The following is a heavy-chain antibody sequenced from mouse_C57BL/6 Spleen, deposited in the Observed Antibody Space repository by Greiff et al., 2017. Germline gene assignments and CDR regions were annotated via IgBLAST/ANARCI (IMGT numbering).Heavy chain of an antibody. CDR1: GYAFSSSW. Sequence: QVQLQQSGPELVKPGASVKISCKASGYAFSSSWMNWVKQRPGKGLEGIGRIYPGDGDTNYNGKFKGKATLTADKSSSTAYMQLSSLTSEDSAVYFCASYYYGSSPAWFAYWGQGTLVTVSA. CDR2: IYPGDGDT. V-gene: IGHV1-82*01. D-gene: IGHD1-1*01. J-gene: IGHJ3*01. CDR3: ASYYYGSSPAWFAY.